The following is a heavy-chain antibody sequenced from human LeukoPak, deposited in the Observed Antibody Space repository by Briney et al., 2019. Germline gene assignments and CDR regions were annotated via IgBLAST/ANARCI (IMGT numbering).Heavy chain of an antibody. Sequence: PSETLSLTCTVSGGSISSYYWSWIRQPPGKGQEWIGYIYYSGSTNYNPSLKSRVTISVDTSKNQFSLKLSSVTAADTAVYYCARGPPNWGYDYWGPGTLVTVSS. J-gene: IGHJ4*02. CDR3: ARGPPNWGYDY. CDR1: GGSISSYY. V-gene: IGHV4-59*01. D-gene: IGHD7-27*01. CDR2: IYYSGST.